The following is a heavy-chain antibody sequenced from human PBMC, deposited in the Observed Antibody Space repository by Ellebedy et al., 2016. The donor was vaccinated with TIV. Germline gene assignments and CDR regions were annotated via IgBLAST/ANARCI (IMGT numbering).Heavy chain of an antibody. CDR1: GGSISGADYY. J-gene: IGHJ4*02. CDR2: IYNSEST. D-gene: IGHD3-22*01. CDR3: ARLPGEDSRGYYFDH. Sequence: SETLSLTCTVSGGSISGADYYWSWIRQPPGKGLEWIGDIYNSESTNYNPSLKSRVTISVDTSKNQFSLGLSSGTAADTAVYYCARLPGEDSRGYYFDHWGQGTLVTVSS. V-gene: IGHV4-61*08.